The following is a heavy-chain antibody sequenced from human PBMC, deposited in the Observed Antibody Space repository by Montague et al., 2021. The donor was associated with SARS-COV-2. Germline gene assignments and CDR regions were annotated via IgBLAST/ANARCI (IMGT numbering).Heavy chain of an antibody. CDR1: GGSISSYY. CDR2: IFHSGIT. CDR3: ARTEYNWNDWFDP. J-gene: IGHJ5*02. V-gene: IGHV4-59*13. D-gene: IGHD1-20*01. Sequence: SETLSLTCSVSGGSISSYYWSWIRQSPGKGLEWIGYIFHSGITDYNPSLKSRVTTSADMSKNQFSLQLNSVTAADSAVYYCARTEYNWNDWFDPWGQGTLVTVSS.